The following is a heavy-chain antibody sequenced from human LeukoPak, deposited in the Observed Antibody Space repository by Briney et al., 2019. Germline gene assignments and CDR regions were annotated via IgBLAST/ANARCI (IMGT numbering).Heavy chain of an antibody. CDR2: ISYDGSNK. D-gene: IGHD6-6*01. CDR1: GFTFSSYG. Sequence: PGGSLRLSCAASGFTFSSYGMHWVRQAPGKGLEWVAVISYDGSNKYYADSVKGRFTISRDNSKNTLYLQMNSLRAEDTAVYYCAKVYSSSSIDYWGQGTLVTVSS. J-gene: IGHJ4*02. V-gene: IGHV3-30*18. CDR3: AKVYSSSSIDY.